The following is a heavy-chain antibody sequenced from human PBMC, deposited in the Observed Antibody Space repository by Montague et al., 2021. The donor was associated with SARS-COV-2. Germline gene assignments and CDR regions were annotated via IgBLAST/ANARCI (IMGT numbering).Heavy chain of an antibody. Sequence: CAISGDSVSSNSATWNWVRQSLSRGLEWLGRTYYRSKWYNDYAVSVRGRVTINPDTSKNQFSLQLNSLTPEDTAIYYCTSGREGNYNVMDVWGQGTTVTVSS. J-gene: IGHJ6*02. V-gene: IGHV6-1*01. CDR3: TSGREGNYNVMDV. CDR2: TYYRSKWYN. CDR1: GDSVSSNSAT. D-gene: IGHD1-1*01.